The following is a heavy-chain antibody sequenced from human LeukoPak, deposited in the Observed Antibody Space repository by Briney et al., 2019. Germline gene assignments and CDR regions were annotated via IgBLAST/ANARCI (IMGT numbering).Heavy chain of an antibody. CDR3: ARDPSDFWSSYPIYYYYYYMDV. D-gene: IGHD3-3*01. J-gene: IGHJ6*03. CDR2: MSYDGSNK. Sequence: GGSLRLSCAASGFTFSSYAMHWVRQAPGKGLEWVSVMSYDGSNKYYADSVKGRFTISRDNSKNTLYLQMNSLRAEDTAVYYCARDPSDFWSSYPIYYYYYYMDVWGKGTTVTVSS. V-gene: IGHV3-30-3*01. CDR1: GFTFSSYA.